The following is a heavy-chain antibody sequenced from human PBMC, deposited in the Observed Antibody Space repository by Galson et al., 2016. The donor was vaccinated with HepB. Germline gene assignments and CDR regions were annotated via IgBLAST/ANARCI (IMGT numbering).Heavy chain of an antibody. V-gene: IGHV3-48*02. Sequence: SLRLSCAASGFTFSSYGMNWIRQAPGKGLEGVSYISRGSGTIHYADSVRGRFTVSRDNARNSLYLQMNSLRDEDTAVYYCATSDSGGDTFVDVWGQGTTVIVTS. CDR2: ISRGSGTI. CDR1: GFTFSSYG. J-gene: IGHJ6*02. CDR3: ATSDSGGDTFVDV. D-gene: IGHD4-23*01.